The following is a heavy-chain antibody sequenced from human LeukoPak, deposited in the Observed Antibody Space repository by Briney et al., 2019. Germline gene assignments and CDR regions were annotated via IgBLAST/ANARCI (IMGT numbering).Heavy chain of an antibody. CDR1: GGSVSSGDYY. V-gene: IGHV4-30-4*01. CDR2: IYHSGNT. D-gene: IGHD2-2*01. Sequence: SRTLSLTCTVSGGSVSSGDYYWSWIRQPPGKGLEWIAYIYHSGNTYYNPSLKSRVTMSIDTSKNQFSLKLSSVTAADTAVYYCARGGGFCSSTSCQEWFDPWGQGTLVTVSS. J-gene: IGHJ5*02. CDR3: ARGGGFCSSTSCQEWFDP.